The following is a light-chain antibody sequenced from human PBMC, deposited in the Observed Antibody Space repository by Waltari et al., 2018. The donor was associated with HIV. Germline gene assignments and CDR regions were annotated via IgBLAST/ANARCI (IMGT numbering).Light chain of an antibody. CDR3: QAWVSRTAWVI. CDR1: TLGDTF. Sequence: SYDLAQPPSVSVSPGQTASITCSGDTLGDTFASWYQQRPGQSPLLIIYQDNRRPSGIPDRFSGSHSGNAATLTISETQAMDEADYFCQAWVSRTAWVIFGGGTKRTVV. J-gene: IGLJ2*01. V-gene: IGLV3-1*01. CDR2: QDN.